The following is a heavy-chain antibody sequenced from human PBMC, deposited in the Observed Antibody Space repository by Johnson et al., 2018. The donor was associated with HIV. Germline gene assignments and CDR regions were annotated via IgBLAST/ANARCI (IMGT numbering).Heavy chain of an antibody. Sequence: VQLVESGGGVVRPGGSLRLSCAASGFTFDDYGMSWVRQAPGKGLEWVSGINWNGGSVGYADSVKGRFTISRDNEKSLYVQMNSLRAEDTALYYCTKGGRTFGGVIVTDATDAFDIWGQGTMVTVS. V-gene: IGHV3-20*04. CDR3: TKGGRTFGGVIVTDATDAFDI. CDR1: GFTFDDYG. CDR2: INWNGGSV. J-gene: IGHJ3*02. D-gene: IGHD3-16*02.